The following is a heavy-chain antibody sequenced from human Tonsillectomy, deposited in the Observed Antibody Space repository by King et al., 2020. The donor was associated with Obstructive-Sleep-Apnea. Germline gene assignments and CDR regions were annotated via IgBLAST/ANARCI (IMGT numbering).Heavy chain of an antibody. CDR1: GYTFSNYD. D-gene: IGHD1-14*01. J-gene: IGHJ3*02. Sequence: QLVHSGAEVKKPGASVKVSCKASGYTFSNYDINWVRQATGPGLEWMGWMNPNSGNTAYAQKFQGRVTMTRNTSISTAYMELSSLRSEDTAVYYCATGSRTFDIWGQGIMVTVSS. CDR3: ATGSRTFDI. V-gene: IGHV1-8*01. CDR2: MNPNSGNT.